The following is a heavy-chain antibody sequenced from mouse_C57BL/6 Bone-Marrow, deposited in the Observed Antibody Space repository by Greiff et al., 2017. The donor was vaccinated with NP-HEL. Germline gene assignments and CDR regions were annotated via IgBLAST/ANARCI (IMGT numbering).Heavy chain of an antibody. J-gene: IGHJ2*01. CDR2: IDPEDGDT. CDR3: TTDLLLRFFDY. D-gene: IGHD1-1*01. V-gene: IGHV14-1*01. Sequence: VQLKQSGAELVRPGASVKLSCTASGFNIKDYYMHWVKQRPEQGLEWIGRIDPEDGDTEYAPKFQGKAPMTADTSSNTAYLQLSSLTSEDTAVYYCTTDLLLRFFDYWGQGTTLTVSS. CDR1: GFNIKDYY.